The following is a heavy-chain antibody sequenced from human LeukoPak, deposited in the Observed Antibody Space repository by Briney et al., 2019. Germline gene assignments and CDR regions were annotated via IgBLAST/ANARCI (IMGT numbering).Heavy chain of an antibody. V-gene: IGHV3-66*01. CDR1: GFSVSSNY. CDR3: ARGGGAGLFYYFDY. D-gene: IGHD3-9*01. J-gene: IGHJ4*02. Sequence: GGSLRLSCEGSGFSVSSNYMTWVRQAPGKGLEWVSVIYSGGSTDYADSVKGRFTISRDNSKNTLCLQMNSLRAEDTAVYYCARGGGAGLFYYFDYWGQGTLVTVSS. CDR2: IYSGGST.